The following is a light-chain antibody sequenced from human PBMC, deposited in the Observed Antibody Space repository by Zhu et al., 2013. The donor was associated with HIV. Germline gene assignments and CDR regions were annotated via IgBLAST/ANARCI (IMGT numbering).Light chain of an antibody. CDR2: DAS. Sequence: DIQVTQSPSSLSPSVGDRVTISCQASRDISDFLNWYHHKPGKPPKVLIYDASNVAQGVPSRFSGSASGTHFTLTINNVQPEDVGTFYCEYYDEIPIIFGQGTRLDIK. CDR1: RDISDF. J-gene: IGKJ5*01. V-gene: IGKV1-33*01. CDR3: EYYDEIPII.